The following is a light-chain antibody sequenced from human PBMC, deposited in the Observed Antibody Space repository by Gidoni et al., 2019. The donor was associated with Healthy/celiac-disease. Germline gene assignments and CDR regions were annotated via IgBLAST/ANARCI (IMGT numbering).Light chain of an antibody. CDR3: SSYTSSSPV. CDR2: EVS. Sequence: QSALTQPASVSGSPRQTSTLSCPGTSSDAGGYNYVSWYQQHPGKAPQLRMYEVSKRPSGVSTRFSGSKSCNTASLTISGRHAEDEADYYCSSYTSSSPVFGTGTKVTVL. V-gene: IGLV2-14*01. J-gene: IGLJ1*01. CDR1: SSDAGGYNY.